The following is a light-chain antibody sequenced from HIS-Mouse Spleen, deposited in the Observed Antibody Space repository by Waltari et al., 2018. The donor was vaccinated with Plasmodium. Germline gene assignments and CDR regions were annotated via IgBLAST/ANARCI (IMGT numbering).Light chain of an antibody. Sequence: QSALTQPASMSGSPGQSITISCTGTSSAVGSYNLVSWYQQHPGKAPKLMIYEGSKRPSVVSNRFFGSKSGNTASLTISGLQAEDEADYYCCSYAGSSTFVVFGGGTKLTVL. CDR3: CSYAGSSTFVV. CDR2: EGS. V-gene: IGLV2-23*03. J-gene: IGLJ2*01. CDR1: SSAVGSYNL.